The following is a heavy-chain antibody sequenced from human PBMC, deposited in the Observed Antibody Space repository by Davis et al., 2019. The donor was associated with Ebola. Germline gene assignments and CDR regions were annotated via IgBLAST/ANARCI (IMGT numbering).Heavy chain of an antibody. J-gene: IGHJ4*02. Sequence: GESLKISCAASGFTFSSYWMSWVRQAPGKGLEWVANIKQDGSEKYYVDSVKGRFTISRDNSKNTLYLQMNSLRAEDTGIYYCTRVTGYDKPIEYWGQGTLVTVSS. CDR3: TRVTGYDKPIEY. D-gene: IGHD5-12*01. V-gene: IGHV3-7*01. CDR1: GFTFSSYW. CDR2: IKQDGSEK.